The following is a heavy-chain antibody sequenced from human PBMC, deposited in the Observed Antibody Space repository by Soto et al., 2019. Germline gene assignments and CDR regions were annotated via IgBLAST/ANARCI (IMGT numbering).Heavy chain of an antibody. Sequence: PGGSLRLSCAASGFTFSSYGMHWVRQAPGKGLEWVAVIWYDGSNKYYADSVKGRFTISRDNSKNTLYLQMNSLRAEDTAVYYCARDSDHYSSSCPYWGQGTLVTVSS. CDR3: ARDSDHYSSSCPY. V-gene: IGHV3-33*01. CDR2: IWYDGSNK. J-gene: IGHJ4*02. CDR1: GFTFSSYG. D-gene: IGHD6-13*01.